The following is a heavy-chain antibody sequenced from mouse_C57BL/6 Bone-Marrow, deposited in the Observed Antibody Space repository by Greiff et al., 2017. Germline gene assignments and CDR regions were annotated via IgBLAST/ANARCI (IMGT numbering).Heavy chain of an antibody. CDR1: GFTFSDYY. V-gene: IGHV5-12*01. Sequence: EVQGVESGGGLVQPGGSLKLSCAASGFTFSDYYMYWVRQTPEKRVEWVAYISNGGGSTYYPDTVKGRFTISRDNAKNTLYLQMRRLKSEDTAMYYCARPYEGYYPAWCAYWGQGTLVTVSA. J-gene: IGHJ3*01. D-gene: IGHD2-3*01. CDR2: ISNGGGST. CDR3: ARPYEGYYPAWCAY.